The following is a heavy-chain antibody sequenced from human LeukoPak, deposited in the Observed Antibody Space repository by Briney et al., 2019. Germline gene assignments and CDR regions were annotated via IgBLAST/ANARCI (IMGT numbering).Heavy chain of an antibody. J-gene: IGHJ6*03. CDR2: MNPNSGNT. D-gene: IGHD3-10*01. V-gene: IGHV1-8*01. Sequence: GASVKVSCKASGYTFTSYDINWVRQATGQGLEWMGWMNPNSGNTGYAQKFQGRVTMTRNTSISTAYMELSSLRSEDTAVYYCARGHYGSGSYYPYYYVDVWGKGTTVTVSS. CDR3: ARGHYGSGSYYPYYYVDV. CDR1: GYTFTSYD.